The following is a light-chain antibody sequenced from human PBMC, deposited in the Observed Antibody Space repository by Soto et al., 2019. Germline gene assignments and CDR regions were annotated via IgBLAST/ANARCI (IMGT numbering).Light chain of an antibody. J-gene: IGKJ1*01. CDR3: QQYGSSLWT. V-gene: IGKV3-20*01. CDR1: QSVDSN. CDR2: GAS. Sequence: ERATLSCRASQSVDSNLAWYQQKPGQTPRLLIYGASTRATGISARFSGSGSGTDFTLTISRLEPEDFAVYYCQQYGSSLWTFGQGTKVDIK.